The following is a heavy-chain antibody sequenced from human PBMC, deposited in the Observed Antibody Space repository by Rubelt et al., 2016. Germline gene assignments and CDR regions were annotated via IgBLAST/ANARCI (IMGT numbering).Heavy chain of an antibody. CDR2: IDPSDSYT. CDR1: GYSFTSYW. V-gene: IGHV5-10-1*03. J-gene: IGHJ5*02. Sequence: EVQLVQSGAEVKKPGESLRISCKGSGYSFTSYWISWVRQMPGKGLEWMGRIDPSDSYTNYSRSFPGHVTISAYKSISTAYVQWSSLKASDTAMYYCARIPGSGSSEINWFDPWGQGTLVTVSS. D-gene: IGHD3-10*01. CDR3: ARIPGSGSSEINWFDP.